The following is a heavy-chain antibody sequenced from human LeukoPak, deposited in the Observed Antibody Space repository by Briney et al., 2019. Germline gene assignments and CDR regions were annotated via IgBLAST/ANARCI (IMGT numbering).Heavy chain of an antibody. CDR3: ARILTGYLTKYYFDY. D-gene: IGHD3-9*01. V-gene: IGHV3-7*01. CDR1: GFTFSSYW. Sequence: GGSLRLSCAASGFTFSSYWKSWVRQAPGKGLEWVANIKQDGSEKYYVDSVKGRFTIPRDNAKNPLYLQMNSLRAEDTAVYYCARILTGYLTKYYFDYWGQGTLVTVSS. J-gene: IGHJ4*02. CDR2: IKQDGSEK.